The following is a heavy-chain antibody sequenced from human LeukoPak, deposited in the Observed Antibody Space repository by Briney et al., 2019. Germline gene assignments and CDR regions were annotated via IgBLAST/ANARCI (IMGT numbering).Heavy chain of an antibody. CDR2: IRYDGSNK. D-gene: IGHD2-2*01. J-gene: IGHJ5*02. V-gene: IGHV3-30*02. Sequence: PGGSLRLSCAASGFTFSSYGMHWVRQAPGKGLEWVAFIRYDGSNKYYADSVKGRFTISRDNSKNTLYLQMNSLRAEDTSVYYCARYPGGDIAVVPAASWFDAWGEGTLVTV. CDR1: GFTFSSYG. CDR3: ARYPGGDIAVVPAASWFDA.